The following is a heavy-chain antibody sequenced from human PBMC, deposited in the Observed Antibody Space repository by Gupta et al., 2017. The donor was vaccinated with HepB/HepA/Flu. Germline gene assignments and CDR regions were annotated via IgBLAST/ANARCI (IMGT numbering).Heavy chain of an antibody. D-gene: IGHD6-13*01. CDR2: ISWNSGNL. V-gene: IGHV3-9*03. J-gene: IGHJ4*02. CDR3: TKAIGSSSWNLFDN. Sequence: EVQLVESGGGLVQPGGSLRLSCAASGFTFDEYAMHWVRQAPGKGLEWVSGISWNSGNLEYADSVKGRFTISRDNAKNSLYLQMNSLRTEDMAFYYCTKAIGSSSWNLFDNWGQGILVTVSS. CDR1: GFTFDEYA.